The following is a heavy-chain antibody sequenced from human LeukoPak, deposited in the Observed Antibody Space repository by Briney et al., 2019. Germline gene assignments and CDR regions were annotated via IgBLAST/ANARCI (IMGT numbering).Heavy chain of an antibody. Sequence: ASVKVSCKASGGTFSSYAISWVRQAPGQGLEWMGGIIPIFGTANYAQKFQGRVTITADESTSTAHMELSSLRSEDTAVYYCARDIHYYGSGSYSSSFDYWGQGTLVTVSS. CDR2: IIPIFGTA. J-gene: IGHJ4*02. CDR3: ARDIHYYGSGSYSSSFDY. V-gene: IGHV1-69*13. D-gene: IGHD3-10*01. CDR1: GGTFSSYA.